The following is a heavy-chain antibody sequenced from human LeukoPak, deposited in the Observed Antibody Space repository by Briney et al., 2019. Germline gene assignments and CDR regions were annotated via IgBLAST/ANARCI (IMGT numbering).Heavy chain of an antibody. V-gene: IGHV4-30-4*01. Sequence: SQTLSLTCTVSGGSISSGDYYWSWIRQPPGKGLEWIGYIYYSGSTYYNPPLKSRVTISVDTSKNQFSLKLSSVTAADTAVYYCARVYYDFWSGYYTSAWFDPRGQGTLVTVSS. J-gene: IGHJ5*02. CDR1: GGSISSGDYY. CDR2: IYYSGST. D-gene: IGHD3-3*01. CDR3: ARVYYDFWSGYYTSAWFDP.